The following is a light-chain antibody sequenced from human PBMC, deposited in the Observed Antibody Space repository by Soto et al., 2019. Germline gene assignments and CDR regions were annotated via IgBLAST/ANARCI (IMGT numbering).Light chain of an antibody. Sequence: QSALTQPPSASGSPGQSVTISCTGTSSDVGAYKYVSWYQQYPGKAPKLMIYEVSKWPSGVPDRFSGSKSGNTASLTVSGLQAEDEADYYCTSYVGSDIWVFGGGTKVTVL. V-gene: IGLV2-8*01. CDR2: EVS. CDR3: TSYVGSDIWV. J-gene: IGLJ3*02. CDR1: SSDVGAYKY.